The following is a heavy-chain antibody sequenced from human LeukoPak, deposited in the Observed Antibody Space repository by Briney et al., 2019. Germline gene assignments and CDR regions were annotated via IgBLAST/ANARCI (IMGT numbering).Heavy chain of an antibody. CDR2: ISAYNGNT. CDR1: GYTFTSYG. CDR3: ARDREYYGSGSYGRNYFDY. Sequence: ASVKVSGKASGYTFTSYGISWVRQAPGQGLEWMGWISAYNGNTNYAQKLQGRVTMTTDTSTSTAYMELRSLRSDDTAVYYCARDREYYGSGSYGRNYFDYWGQGTLVTVSS. V-gene: IGHV1-18*01. J-gene: IGHJ4*02. D-gene: IGHD3-10*01.